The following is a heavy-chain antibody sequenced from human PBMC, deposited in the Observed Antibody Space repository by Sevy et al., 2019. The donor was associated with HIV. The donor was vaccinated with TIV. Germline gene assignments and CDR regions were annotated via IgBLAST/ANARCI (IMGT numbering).Heavy chain of an antibody. D-gene: IGHD6-13*01. Sequence: GGSLRLSCAASGFTFSSYSMNWVRQAPGKGLEWVSSISSSSSYIYYADSVKGRFTISRDNAKNSLYLQMNSLRAEDTAVYYCARDPGIAAAGTYYYYYYYMDVWGKGTTVTVSS. V-gene: IGHV3-21*01. J-gene: IGHJ6*03. CDR3: ARDPGIAAAGTYYYYYYYMDV. CDR2: ISSSSSYI. CDR1: GFTFSSYS.